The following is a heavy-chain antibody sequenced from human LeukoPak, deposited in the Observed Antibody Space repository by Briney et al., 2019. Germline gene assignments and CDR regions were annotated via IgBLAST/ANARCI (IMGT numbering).Heavy chain of an antibody. CDR3: ARGPQGVVPAAMRYYYYMDV. D-gene: IGHD2-2*01. CDR2: IIPIFGTA. V-gene: IGHV1-69*05. CDR1: GGTFSSYA. Sequence: ASVKVSCKASGGTFSSYAISWVRQAPGQGLEWVGRIIPIFGTANYAQKFQGRVTITTDESTSTAYMELSSLRSEDTAVYYCARGPQGVVPAAMRYYYYMDVWGKGTTVTVSS. J-gene: IGHJ6*03.